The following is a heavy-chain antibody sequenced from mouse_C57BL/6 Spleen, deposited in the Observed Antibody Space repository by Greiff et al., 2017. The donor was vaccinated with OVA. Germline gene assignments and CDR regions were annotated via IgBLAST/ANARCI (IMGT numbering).Heavy chain of an antibody. CDR3: SRRGLGPIDY. CDR2: INPNNGGT. V-gene: IGHV1-26*01. D-gene: IGHD4-1*01. CDR1: GYTFTDYY. J-gene: IGHJ2*01. Sequence: EVQLQQSGPELVKPGASVKISCKASGYTFTDYYMNWVKQSHGKSLEWIGDINPNNGGTSYNQKFKGKATLTVDKSSSTAYMELRSLTYEDSAVFYLSRRGLGPIDYRGPGTPLPVPS.